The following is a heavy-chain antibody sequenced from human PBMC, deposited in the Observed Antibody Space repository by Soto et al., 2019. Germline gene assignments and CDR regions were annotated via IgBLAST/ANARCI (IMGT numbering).Heavy chain of an antibody. CDR3: ASPTRGYSYGYFDY. CDR2: IIPIFGTA. Sequence: QVQLVQSGAEVKKPGSSVKVSCKASGGTFSSYAISWVRQAPGQGLEWMGGIIPIFGTANYAQKFQGRVTITADESTSTAYRELSSLRSEDTAVYYCASPTRGYSYGYFDYWGQGTLVTVSS. V-gene: IGHV1-69*01. D-gene: IGHD5-18*01. J-gene: IGHJ4*02. CDR1: GGTFSSYA.